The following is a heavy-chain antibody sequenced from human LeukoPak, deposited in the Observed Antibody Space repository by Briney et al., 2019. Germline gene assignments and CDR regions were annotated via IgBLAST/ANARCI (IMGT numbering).Heavy chain of an antibody. CDR1: GFTFSSYS. CDR3: ARGGDGYKELDV. D-gene: IGHD5-24*01. Sequence: LRLSCAASGFTFSSYSMNWVRQPPGKGLEWIGEINHSGSTNYNPSLKSRVTISVDTSKNQFSLKLSSVTAADTAVYYCARGGDGYKELDVWGQGTTVTVSS. V-gene: IGHV4-34*01. CDR2: INHSGST. J-gene: IGHJ6*02.